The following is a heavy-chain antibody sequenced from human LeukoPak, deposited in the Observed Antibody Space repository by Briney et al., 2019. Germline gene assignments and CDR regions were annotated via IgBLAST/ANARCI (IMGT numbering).Heavy chain of an antibody. CDR2: IDPSDSYT. CDR1: GYSFTSYW. Sequence: GESLKISCKGSGYSFTSYWISWVRQMPGKGLEWMGRIDPSDSYTSYSPSFQGHVTISADKSISTAYLQWSSLKASDTAMYYCASSIVVVPAATIDYWGQGTLVTVSS. CDR3: ASSIVVVPAATIDY. D-gene: IGHD2-2*01. V-gene: IGHV5-10-1*01. J-gene: IGHJ4*02.